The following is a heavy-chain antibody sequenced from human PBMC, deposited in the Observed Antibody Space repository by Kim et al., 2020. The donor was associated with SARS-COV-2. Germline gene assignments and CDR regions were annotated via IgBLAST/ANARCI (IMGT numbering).Heavy chain of an antibody. CDR2: IDWDDDK. V-gene: IGHV2-70*01. CDR3: ARISLSVAARSPTYYYGRDV. J-gene: IGHJ6*02. CDR1: GFSLSTSGMC. D-gene: IGHD6-6*01. Sequence: SGPTLVNPTQTLTLTCTFSGFSLSTSGMCVSWIRQPPGKALEWLALIDWDDDKYYSTSLKTRLTISKDTSKNQVVLTMTNMDPVDTATYYCARISLSVAARSPTYYYGRDVWGQGTTVTVSS.